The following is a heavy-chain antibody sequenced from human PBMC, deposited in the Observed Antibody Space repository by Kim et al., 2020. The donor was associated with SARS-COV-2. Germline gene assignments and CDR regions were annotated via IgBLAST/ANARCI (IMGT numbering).Heavy chain of an antibody. CDR3: AQPRGEGV. J-gene: IGHJ4*02. CDR2: GGST. V-gene: IGHV3-23*01. Sequence: GGSTYYAGSVKGRYTIARDKSKNALYLKMNSLRAEDTGVYYCAQPRGEGVWGQGTLVTVSS. D-gene: IGHD3-10*01.